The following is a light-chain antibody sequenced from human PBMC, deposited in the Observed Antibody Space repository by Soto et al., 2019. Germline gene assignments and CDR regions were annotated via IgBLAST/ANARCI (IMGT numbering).Light chain of an antibody. J-gene: IGKJ4*01. CDR3: HQYNVWPLT. CDR2: VAS. CDR1: QSVNSN. Sequence: EIMMTQSPVTLSVSAGDRATLSCRASQSVNSNLAWYQHKPGQTPKLLIHVASTRATGTPARFSGSGSDTEFTLTSRSLQDEDFEVYYCHQYNVWPLTFGGGTKVEFK. V-gene: IGKV3-15*01.